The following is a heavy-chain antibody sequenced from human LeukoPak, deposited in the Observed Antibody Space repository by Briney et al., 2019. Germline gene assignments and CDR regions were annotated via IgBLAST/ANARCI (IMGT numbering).Heavy chain of an antibody. CDR3: ARDGGYGSNPNDAFDM. V-gene: IGHV3-33*01. CDR2: IWYDGSNK. J-gene: IGHJ3*02. D-gene: IGHD4-23*01. CDR1: GFTFSNYG. Sequence: GGSLRLSCAASGFTFSNYGMHWVRQAPGKGLEWVAIIWYDGSNKYYADSVKGRFTISRDNSKNTLYLQMNSLRAEDTAVYYCARDGGYGSNPNDAFDMWGQGTMVTVSS.